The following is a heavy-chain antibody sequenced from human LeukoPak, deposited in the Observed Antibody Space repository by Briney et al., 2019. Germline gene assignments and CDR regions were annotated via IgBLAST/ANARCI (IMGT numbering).Heavy chain of an antibody. J-gene: IGHJ4*02. CDR1: GYTFTSYH. D-gene: IGHD4-17*01. CDR2: INPSGGST. CDR3: ARDCTYGDYKSYCTWNDFDY. Sequence: ASVKVSCKASGYTFTSYHMHWVRQAPGQGLEWMGIINPSGGSTSYAQKFQGRVTMTRDTSTSTVYMELSSLRSEDTAVYYCARDCTYGDYKSYCTWNDFDYWGQGTLVTVSS. V-gene: IGHV1-46*01.